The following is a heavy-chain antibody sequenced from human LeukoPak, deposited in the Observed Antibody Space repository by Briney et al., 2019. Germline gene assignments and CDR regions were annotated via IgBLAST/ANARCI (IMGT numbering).Heavy chain of an antibody. Sequence: GGSLRLSCAASGFTFISYSMNWVRQAPGKGLEWVSSISSSSSYIYYGDSVKGRFTISRDNAKKSVFLQMNSLRAEDTAVYYCARETILAAGKAFDPWGQGTLATVSS. D-gene: IGHD6-13*01. CDR2: ISSSSSYI. V-gene: IGHV3-21*01. CDR1: GFTFISYS. J-gene: IGHJ5*02. CDR3: ARETILAAGKAFDP.